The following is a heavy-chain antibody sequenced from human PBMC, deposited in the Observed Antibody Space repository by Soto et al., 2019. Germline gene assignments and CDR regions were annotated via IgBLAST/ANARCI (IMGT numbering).Heavy chain of an antibody. CDR1: GGSINSNNYY. D-gene: IGHD2-15*01. CDR2: IYYDGST. J-gene: IGHJ4*01. V-gene: IGHV4-39*02. Sequence: PSETLSLTCTVSGGSINSNNYYWAWIRQPPGKGLAWIASIYYDGSTYYNPSLKSRVSISVDTSKNHTSLKLTSATSADTAVYYCAKVVVAATRHTDFDSWGQEPWSPSPQ. CDR3: AKVVVAATRHTDFDS.